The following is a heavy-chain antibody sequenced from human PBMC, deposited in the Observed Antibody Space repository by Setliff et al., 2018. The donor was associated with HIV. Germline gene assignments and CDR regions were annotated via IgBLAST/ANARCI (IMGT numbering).Heavy chain of an antibody. J-gene: IGHJ3*01. CDR1: GFTFSSYW. V-gene: IGHV3-74*03. CDR3: ARDGGWGLRGGVDV. CDR2: INSDGHIT. Sequence: GGSLRLSCAASGFTFSSYWMHWVRQVPGKGLVWVSRINSDGHITTFADSVKGRFTISRDNAKNTLYLQVNSLTAGDTVVYYCARDGGWGLRGGVDVWGQGTMVTVSS. D-gene: IGHD2-21*01.